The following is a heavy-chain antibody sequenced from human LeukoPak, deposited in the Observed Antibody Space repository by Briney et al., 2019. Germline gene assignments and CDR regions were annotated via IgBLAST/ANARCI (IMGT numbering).Heavy chain of an antibody. V-gene: IGHV3-23*01. Sequence: GRSLTLSCAASGFTFSTYGMTWVRQAPGKGLEWVSSISGTGGRIAYADSVKGRFTISIDTPKSTLYLQMNSLRAEDTAVYYCAKNAGAITLPFDSWGQGTLVTVSS. D-gene: IGHD3-16*01. J-gene: IGHJ4*02. CDR2: ISGTGGRI. CDR1: GFTFSTYG. CDR3: AKNAGAITLPFDS.